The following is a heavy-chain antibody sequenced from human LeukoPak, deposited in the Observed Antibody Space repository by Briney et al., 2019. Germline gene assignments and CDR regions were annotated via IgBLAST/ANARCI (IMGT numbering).Heavy chain of an antibody. V-gene: IGHV3-48*03. J-gene: IGHJ2*01. CDR1: GFTFSSYE. CDR3: AKRSYYYDSSGTPSNWYFDL. CDR2: ISSSGSTI. Sequence: PGGSLRLSCAASGFTFSSYEMNWVRQAPGKGLEWVSYISSSGSTIYYADSVKGRFTISRDNSKNTLYLQMNSLRAEDTAVYYCAKRSYYYDSSGTPSNWYFDLWGRGTLVTVSS. D-gene: IGHD3-22*01.